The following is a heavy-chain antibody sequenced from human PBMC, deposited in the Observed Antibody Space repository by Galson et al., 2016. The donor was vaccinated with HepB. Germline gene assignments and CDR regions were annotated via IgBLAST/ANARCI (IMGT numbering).Heavy chain of an antibody. D-gene: IGHD1-14*01. CDR2: INPGNGNT. CDR3: AKDLPGALRAFVV. V-gene: IGHV1-3*01. CDR1: GYNFVYRT. J-gene: IGHJ3*01. Sequence: SVKVSCKASGYNFVYRTLHWVRQAPGQRLEWMGWINPGNGNTRYSQRFQGRVTITRDTSATTAYMALSGLKSEDTAIYYCAKDLPGALRAFVVWGQGTMVIVSS.